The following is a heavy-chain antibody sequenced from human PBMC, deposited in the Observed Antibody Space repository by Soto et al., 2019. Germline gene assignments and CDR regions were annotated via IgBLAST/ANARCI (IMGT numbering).Heavy chain of an antibody. CDR2: MYYSGSS. D-gene: IGHD4-4*01. J-gene: IGHJ4*02. CDR3: ARHPRDDYNYGGSGIFDY. V-gene: IGHV4-39*01. Sequence: PSETLSLTCSVSGGSISSRTFWWGWIRPPPGKGLEWIGDMYYSGSSYSSPSLKSRVTLSVDTSKNQLSLKLNSVTAADTAVYYCARHPRDDYNYGGSGIFDYWGQGTLVTVSS. CDR1: GGSISSRTFW.